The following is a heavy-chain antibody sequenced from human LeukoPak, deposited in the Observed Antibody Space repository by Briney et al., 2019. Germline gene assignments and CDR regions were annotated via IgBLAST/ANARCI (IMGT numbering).Heavy chain of an antibody. V-gene: IGHV3-30*02. Sequence: GGSLRLSCAASGFTFSSYGMHWVRQAPGKGLEWVAFIRYDGDNKYYADSVKGRFTVSRDNSKNTLYLQMSSLRAEDTAVYYCAKVRDGWASTSSSDSWGQGTLVTVSS. CDR2: IRYDGDNK. CDR1: GFTFSSYG. J-gene: IGHJ4*02. CDR3: AKVRDGWASTSSSDS. D-gene: IGHD6-6*01.